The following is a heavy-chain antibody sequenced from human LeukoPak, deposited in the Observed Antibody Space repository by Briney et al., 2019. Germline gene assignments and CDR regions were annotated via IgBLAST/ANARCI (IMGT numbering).Heavy chain of an antibody. CDR3: ARQIKSYYYYYGMDV. V-gene: IGHV5-51*01. J-gene: IGHJ6*02. Sequence: GESLQISCKGSGYIFTSYWIGWVRQLPGKGLEWMGIIYPGDSDTRYSPSFQGQVTISADKSISTAYLQWSSLKASDTAMYYCARQIKSYYYYYGMDVWGQGTAVTVSS. CDR1: GYIFTSYW. CDR2: IYPGDSDT.